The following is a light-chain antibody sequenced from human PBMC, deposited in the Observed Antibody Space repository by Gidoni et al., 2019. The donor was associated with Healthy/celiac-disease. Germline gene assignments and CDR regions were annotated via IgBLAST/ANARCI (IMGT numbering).Light chain of an antibody. CDR1: QSVLYSSNNKNY. V-gene: IGKV4-1*01. J-gene: IGKJ1*01. CDR2: WAS. Sequence: DIVMNPSPDSLAVSLGERATINCKSSQSVLYSSNNKNYLAWYQQKPGQPPKLLIYWASTRESGVPDRFSGSGSGTDFTLTISSLQAEDVAVYYCQQCYSTPGTFGQGTKVEIK. CDR3: QQCYSTPGT.